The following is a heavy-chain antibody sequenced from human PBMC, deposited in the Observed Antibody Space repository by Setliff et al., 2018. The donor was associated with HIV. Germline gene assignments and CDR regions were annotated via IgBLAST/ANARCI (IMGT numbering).Heavy chain of an antibody. D-gene: IGHD3-9*01. V-gene: IGHV1-8*01. CDR1: GYSFTSYD. CDR2: MNPNSGDT. CDR3: ARGGRFSAPGRDIWYYYYYMDV. Sequence: ASVKVSCKASGYSFTSYDINWVRQATGQGLEWMGWMNPNSGDTDYAQKFQGRVTMTRNTSIGAAYMELSSLRSEDTAVYYCARGGRFSAPGRDIWYYYYYMDVWGKGTTVTVSS. J-gene: IGHJ6*03.